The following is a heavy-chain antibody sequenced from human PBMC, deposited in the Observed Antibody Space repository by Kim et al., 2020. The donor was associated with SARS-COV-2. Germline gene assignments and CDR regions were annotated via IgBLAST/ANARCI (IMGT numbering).Heavy chain of an antibody. Sequence: GGSLRLSCAASGFTFSSYSMNWVRQAPGKGLEWVSYISSSSSTIYYADSVKGRFTISRDNAKNSLYLQMNSLRAEDTAVYYCARDDRAEWLRLTHRYYYYGMDVWGQGTTVTVSS. CDR2: ISSSSSTI. CDR1: GFTFSSYS. V-gene: IGHV3-48*04. CDR3: ARDDRAEWLRLTHRYYYYGMDV. D-gene: IGHD5-12*01. J-gene: IGHJ6*02.